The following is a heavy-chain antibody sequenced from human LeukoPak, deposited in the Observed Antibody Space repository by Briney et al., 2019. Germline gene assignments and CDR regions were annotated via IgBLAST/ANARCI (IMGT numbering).Heavy chain of an antibody. Sequence: SVKVSCKASGFTFTSSAVQWVRQARGQRLEWIGWIVVGSGNTNYAQKFQERVTITRDMSTSTAYMELSSLRSEDTAVYYCAAAPLGYDYVWGSYGDYWGQGTLVTVSS. V-gene: IGHV1-58*01. D-gene: IGHD3-16*01. CDR2: IVVGSGNT. CDR3: AAAPLGYDYVWGSYGDY. J-gene: IGHJ4*02. CDR1: GFTFTSSA.